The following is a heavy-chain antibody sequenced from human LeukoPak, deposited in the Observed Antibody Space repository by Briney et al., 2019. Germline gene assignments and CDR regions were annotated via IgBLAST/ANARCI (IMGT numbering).Heavy chain of an antibody. D-gene: IGHD6-19*01. Sequence: PSETLSLTCTVSGVPITSGGYYWSWIRQPPGKGLEWIGYIYYSGSTNYNPSLKSRVTISVDTSKNQFSLKLSSVTAADTAVYYCARHLGSGWFFRGGFDYWGQGTLVTVSS. V-gene: IGHV4-61*08. J-gene: IGHJ4*02. CDR2: IYYSGST. CDR3: ARHLGSGWFFRGGFDY. CDR1: GVPITSGGYY.